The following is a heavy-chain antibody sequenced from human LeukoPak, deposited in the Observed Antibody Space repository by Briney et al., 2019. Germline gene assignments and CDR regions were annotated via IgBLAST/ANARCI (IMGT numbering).Heavy chain of an antibody. CDR3: ARDHYYDSSGYYSR. CDR1: GFTFSDYY. D-gene: IGHD3-22*01. V-gene: IGHV3-11*04. J-gene: IGHJ4*02. CDR2: ISSSGSTI. Sequence: GGSLRLSCAASGFTFSDYYMGWIRQAPGKGLEWVSYISSSGSTIYYADSVKGRFTISRDNAKNSLYLQMNSLRAEDTAVYYCARDHYYDSSGYYSRWGQGTLVTVSS.